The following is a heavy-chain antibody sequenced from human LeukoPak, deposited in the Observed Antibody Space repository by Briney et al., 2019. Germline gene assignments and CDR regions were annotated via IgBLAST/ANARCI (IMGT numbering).Heavy chain of an antibody. CDR3: ARAGYSGYDRHFDY. D-gene: IGHD5-12*01. J-gene: IGHJ4*02. CDR2: IYSGGTT. V-gene: IGHV3-53*01. Sequence: GGSLRLSCAASGFTVSSNYMSWVRQAPGKGLEWVSIIYSGGTTDYADSVKGRFTISRDNSKNTLYLQMNSLRAEDTAVYYCARAGYSGYDRHFDYWGQGTLVTVSS. CDR1: GFTVSSNY.